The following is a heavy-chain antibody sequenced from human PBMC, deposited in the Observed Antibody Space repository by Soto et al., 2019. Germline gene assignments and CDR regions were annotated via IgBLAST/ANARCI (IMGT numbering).Heavy chain of an antibody. CDR1: GDSIRGGGHY. V-gene: IGHV4-31*03. J-gene: IGHJ4*03. CDR3: ARVTGLAPTVWGY. Sequence: QVQLQESGPGVVKPSQTLSLTCSVSGDSIRGGGHYWNWIRQFPGKGLEWIGYVYHSGSTHYNPSLRGRLTISIDTSKNPFSLRLISVTAADTPLYYCARVTGLAPTVWGYWGHGTQVTVSS. CDR2: VYHSGST. D-gene: IGHD7-27*01.